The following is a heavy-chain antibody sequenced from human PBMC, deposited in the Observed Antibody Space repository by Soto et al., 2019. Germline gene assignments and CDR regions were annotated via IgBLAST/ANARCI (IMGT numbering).Heavy chain of an antibody. CDR1: GGSISSGGYY. Sequence: QVQLQESGPGLVKPSQTLSLTCTVSGGSISSGGYYWSWIRQHPGKGLEWIGYIYYSGSTYYTPSPKSRVTISVDTSKNQFSLKLSSVTAADTAVYYCARELTTGYYYYGMDVWGQGTTVTVS. CDR3: ARELTTGYYYYGMDV. CDR2: IYYSGST. D-gene: IGHD4-4*01. V-gene: IGHV4-31*03. J-gene: IGHJ6*02.